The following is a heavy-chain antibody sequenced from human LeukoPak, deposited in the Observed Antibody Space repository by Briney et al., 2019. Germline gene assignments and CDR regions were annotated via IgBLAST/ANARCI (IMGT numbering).Heavy chain of an antibody. CDR2: ISDDGSDK. Sequence: PGRSLRLSCAASGFTFSSYGMNWVRQAPGKGLEWVAVISDDGSDKYYGDSVQGLFTISRDDSENTLFLEMKSLRAEDTAVYYCVPSFSGSFVWGQGTPVTVSS. CDR3: VPSFSGSFV. CDR1: GFTFSSYG. V-gene: IGHV3-30*03. J-gene: IGHJ4*02. D-gene: IGHD3-10*01.